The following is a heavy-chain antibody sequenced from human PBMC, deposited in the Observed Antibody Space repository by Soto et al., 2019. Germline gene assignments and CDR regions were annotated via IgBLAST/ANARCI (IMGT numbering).Heavy chain of an antibody. D-gene: IGHD3-10*01. V-gene: IGHV3-15*01. CDR3: TTEDYYGSGXYPY. Sequence: GGSLRLSCAASGFTFSNAWMSWVRQAPGKGLEWVGRIKSKTDGGTTDYAAPVKGRFTISRDDSKNTLYLQMNSLKTEDTAVYYCTTEDYYGSGXYPYWGQGTLVTVSS. J-gene: IGHJ4*02. CDR2: IKSKTDGGTT. CDR1: GFTFSNAW.